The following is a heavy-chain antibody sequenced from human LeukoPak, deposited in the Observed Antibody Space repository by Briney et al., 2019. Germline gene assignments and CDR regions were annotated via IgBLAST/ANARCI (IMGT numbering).Heavy chain of an antibody. D-gene: IGHD3-22*01. Sequence: SETPSLTCAVYGGSFSGYYWSWIRQPPGKGLKGIGEINHSGSTNYNPSLKSRVTISVDTSKNQFSLKLSSVTAADTAVSYCARVSDSSGYYLFDYWGQGTLVTVSS. J-gene: IGHJ4*02. V-gene: IGHV4-34*01. CDR3: ARVSDSSGYYLFDY. CDR1: GGSFSGYY. CDR2: INHSGST.